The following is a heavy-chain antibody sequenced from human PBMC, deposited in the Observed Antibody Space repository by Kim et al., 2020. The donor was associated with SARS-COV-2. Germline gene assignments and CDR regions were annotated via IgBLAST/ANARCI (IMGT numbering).Heavy chain of an antibody. Sequence: GGSLRLSCGASGFTYNIYGMSWVRQAPGKGLEWVSAISANGLNTYYADSVQGRFTISRDNSKNMLYLLMNSLTADDTAVYYCAKDLGGSFDSWGQGTLVT. CDR1: GFTYNIYG. V-gene: IGHV3-23*01. J-gene: IGHJ4*02. D-gene: IGHD7-27*01. CDR3: AKDLGGSFDS. CDR2: ISANGLNT.